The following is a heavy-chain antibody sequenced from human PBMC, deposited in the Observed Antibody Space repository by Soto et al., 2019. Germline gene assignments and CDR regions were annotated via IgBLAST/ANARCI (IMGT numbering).Heavy chain of an antibody. CDR1: GGTFSSYT. Sequence: SVKVSCKASGGTFSSYTISWVRQAPGKGLEWMGRIIPILGIANYAQKFQGRVTITADKSTSTAYMELSSLRSEDTAVYYCARVKGTYYYGSGSYSFPYYYYGMDVWGQGTTVTVS. CDR3: ARVKGTYYYGSGSYSFPYYYYGMDV. D-gene: IGHD3-10*01. J-gene: IGHJ6*02. CDR2: IIPILGIA. V-gene: IGHV1-69*02.